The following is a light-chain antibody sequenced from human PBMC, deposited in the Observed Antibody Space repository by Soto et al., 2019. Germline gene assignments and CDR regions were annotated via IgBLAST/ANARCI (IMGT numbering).Light chain of an antibody. CDR1: SSDIGVYNY. CDR3: CSYAGAYIYV. J-gene: IGLJ1*01. CDR2: DVT. V-gene: IGLV2-11*01. Sequence: QSALTQPRSVPGSPGQSVTISCTGTSSDIGVYNYVSWYQQLPGKAPKLLISDVTKRPSGVPDRFSGSKSGNTASLTISGLQAEDEADYYCCSYAGAYIYVFGTGTKVTVL.